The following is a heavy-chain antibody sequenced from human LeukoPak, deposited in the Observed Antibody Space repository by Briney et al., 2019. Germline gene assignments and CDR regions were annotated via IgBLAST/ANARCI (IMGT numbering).Heavy chain of an antibody. V-gene: IGHV3-30-3*01. Sequence: GGSLRLSCAASGFTFSSYAMHWVRQDPGKGLEWVAVISYDGSNKYYADSVKGRFTISRDNSKNTLYLQMNSLRAEDTAVYYCARDEVDTAMVGYYYYGMDVWGQGTTVTVSS. CDR3: ARDEVDTAMVGYYYYGMDV. J-gene: IGHJ6*02. D-gene: IGHD5-18*01. CDR2: ISYDGSNK. CDR1: GFTFSSYA.